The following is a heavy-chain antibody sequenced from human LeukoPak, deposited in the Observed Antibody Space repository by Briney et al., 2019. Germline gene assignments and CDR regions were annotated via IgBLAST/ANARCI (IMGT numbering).Heavy chain of an antibody. CDR2: IGPSGNFI. J-gene: IGHJ4*02. Sequence: GGSLRLSCEASGFTFSDSYMSWLRQPPGKGLESISYIGPSGNFINYADSVKGRFTISRDNAKKSLYLQINSLRAEDTAVYYCARDQGGVGYWGQGTLVTVSS. D-gene: IGHD3-16*01. V-gene: IGHV3-11*01. CDR3: ARDQGGVGY. CDR1: GFTFSDSY.